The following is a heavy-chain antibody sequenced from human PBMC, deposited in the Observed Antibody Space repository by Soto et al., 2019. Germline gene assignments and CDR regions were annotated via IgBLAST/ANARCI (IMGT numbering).Heavy chain of an antibody. Sequence: ASVKVSCKASGGTFSSYVISWVRQAAGQGLEWMGGNIPIFGTANYAQKFQGRVTITADESTSTAYMELSSLRSEDTAVYYCARSHSSRLYGMDVWGQGTTVTVSS. V-gene: IGHV1-69*13. CDR2: NIPIFGTA. J-gene: IGHJ6*02. CDR1: GGTFSSYV. CDR3: ARSHSSRLYGMDV. D-gene: IGHD6-13*01.